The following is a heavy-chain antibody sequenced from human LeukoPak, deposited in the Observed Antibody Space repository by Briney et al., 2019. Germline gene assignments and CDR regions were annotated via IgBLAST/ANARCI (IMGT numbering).Heavy chain of an antibody. V-gene: IGHV3-21*01. CDR1: GFTFSSYS. Sequence: GGSLRLSCAASGFTFSSYSMNWVRQAPGKGLEWVSSISSSSSYIYYADSVKGRFTISRDNAKNSLYLQMNSLRAEDTAVYYCANHVASYAFDIWGQGTMVTVSS. J-gene: IGHJ3*02. CDR2: ISSSSSYI. D-gene: IGHD3-3*02. CDR3: ANHVASYAFDI.